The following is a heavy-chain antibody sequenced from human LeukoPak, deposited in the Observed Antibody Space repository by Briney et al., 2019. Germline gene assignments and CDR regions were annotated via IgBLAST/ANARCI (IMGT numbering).Heavy chain of an antibody. CDR2: IYTSGST. CDR3: ARDGYSYGFSYYYYMDV. D-gene: IGHD5-18*01. Sequence: TTSETLSLTCTVSGGSISSGRYYWSWIRQPAGKGLEWIGRIYTSGSTNYNPSLKSRATISVDTSKNQFSLKLSSVTAADTAVYYCARDGYSYGFSYYYYMDVWGKGTTVTVSS. V-gene: IGHV4-61*02. J-gene: IGHJ6*03. CDR1: GGSISSGRYY.